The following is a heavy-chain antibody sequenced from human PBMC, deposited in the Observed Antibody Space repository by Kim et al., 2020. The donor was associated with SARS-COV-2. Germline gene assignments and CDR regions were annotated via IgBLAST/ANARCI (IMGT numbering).Heavy chain of an antibody. V-gene: IGHV3-74*01. J-gene: IGHJ3*02. CDR2: INSDGSST. D-gene: IGHD6-13*01. CDR1: GFTFSSYW. CDR3: ASPGIAAAGTEAFDI. Sequence: GGSLRLSCAASGFTFSSYWMHWVRQAPGKGLVWVSRINSDGSSTSYADSVKGRFTISRDNAKNTLYLQMNSLRAEDTAVYYCASPGIAAAGTEAFDIWGQGTMVTVSS.